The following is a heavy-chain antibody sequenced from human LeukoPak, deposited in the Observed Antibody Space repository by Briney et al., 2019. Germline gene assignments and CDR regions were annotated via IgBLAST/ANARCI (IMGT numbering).Heavy chain of an antibody. Sequence: GGSLRLSCAASGFTFSSYGMHWVRQAPGKGLELVAVISYDGSNKYYADSVKGRFTISRDNSKNTLYLQMNSLRAEDTAVYYCAKSGNRYCSGGSCYSRDYFDYWGQGTLVTVSS. J-gene: IGHJ4*02. D-gene: IGHD2-15*01. V-gene: IGHV3-30*18. CDR2: ISYDGSNK. CDR3: AKSGNRYCSGGSCYSRDYFDY. CDR1: GFTFSSYG.